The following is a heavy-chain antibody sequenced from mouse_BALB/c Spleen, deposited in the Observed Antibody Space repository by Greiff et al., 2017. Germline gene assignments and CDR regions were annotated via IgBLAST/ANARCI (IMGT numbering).Heavy chain of an antibody. CDR1: GYSFTSYY. CDR3: ARNSYYYAMDY. D-gene: IGHD1-2*01. CDR2: IDPFNGGT. V-gene: IGHV1S135*01. J-gene: IGHJ4*01. Sequence: VQLQQSGPELVKPGASVKISCKASGYSFTSYYMHWVKQSHGKSLEWIGYIDPFNGGTSYNQKFKGKATLTVDKSSSTAYMHLSSLTSEDSAVYYCARNSYYYAMDYWGQGTSVTVSS.